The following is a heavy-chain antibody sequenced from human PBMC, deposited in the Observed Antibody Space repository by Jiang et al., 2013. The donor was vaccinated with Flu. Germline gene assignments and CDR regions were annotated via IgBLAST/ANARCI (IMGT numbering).Heavy chain of an antibody. D-gene: IGHD6-6*01. CDR3: ARDGGSSSSREYYYYYGMDV. CDR2: ISSSSSTI. Sequence: RLSCAASGFTFSSYSMNWVRQAPGKGLEWVSYISSSSSTIYYADSVKGRFTISRDNAKNSLYLQMNSLRAEDTAVYYCARDGGSSSSREYYYYYGMDVWGQGTTVTVSS. V-gene: IGHV3-48*01. J-gene: IGHJ6*02. CDR1: GFTFSSYS.